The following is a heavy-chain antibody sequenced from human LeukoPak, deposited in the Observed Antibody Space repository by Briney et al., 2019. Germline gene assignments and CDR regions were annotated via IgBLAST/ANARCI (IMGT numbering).Heavy chain of an antibody. CDR3: ARGRVRGAIMGGMDV. D-gene: IGHD3-10*01. CDR2: IFHSGST. CDR1: DGSISSSNW. J-gene: IGHJ6*04. V-gene: IGHV4-4*02. Sequence: SGTLSLTCAVSDGSISSSNWWSWVRRPPGNGLEWSGEIFHSGSTNYTPSLKSRVTISVDKSKNQFSLKLSSVTAADTAVYYCARGRVRGAIMGGMDVWGKGTTVTVSS.